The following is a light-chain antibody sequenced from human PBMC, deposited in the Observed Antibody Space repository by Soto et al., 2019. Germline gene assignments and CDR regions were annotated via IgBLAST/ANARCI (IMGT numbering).Light chain of an antibody. Sequence: QSVLTQPPSASGTPGQRVTISCSGSSSNIGRNTVNWYQQLPGTAPKLLIYNNNQRPSGVPDRFSGSKSGTSASLAISGLQSEDEADYYCSTWDDSVNVFGTGTKLTVL. J-gene: IGLJ1*01. CDR3: STWDDSVNV. V-gene: IGLV1-44*01. CDR1: SSNIGRNT. CDR2: NNN.